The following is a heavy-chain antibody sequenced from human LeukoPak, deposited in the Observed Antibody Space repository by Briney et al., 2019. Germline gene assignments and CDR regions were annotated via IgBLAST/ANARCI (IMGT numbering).Heavy chain of an antibody. J-gene: IGHJ6*04. D-gene: IGHD3-16*01. V-gene: IGHV6-1*01. CDR1: GDSVSSNSAA. Sequence: SQTLSLTCAISGDSVSSNSAAWNCIRQSPSRGLEWLGRTYYRSKWYNDYAVSVKSRMSINPDTSKNQFSLQLNSVTPEDTAVYYCAREIDYPYYYGMDVWGKGTTVTVSS. CDR3: AREIDYPYYYGMDV. CDR2: TYYRSKWYN.